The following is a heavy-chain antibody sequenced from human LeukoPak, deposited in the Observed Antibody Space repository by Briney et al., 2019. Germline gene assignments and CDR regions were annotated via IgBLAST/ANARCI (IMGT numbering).Heavy chain of an antibody. CDR1: GGSISSYY. Sequence: SETLSLTCNVSGGSISSYYWSWIRQPPGKGLEWIGYIYYSGSTNYNPSLKSRVTISVDTSKDQFSLKLSSVTAADTAVYYCARGLRYFDWLLGDAFDIWGQGTMVTVSS. CDR3: ARGLRYFDWLLGDAFDI. V-gene: IGHV4-59*01. D-gene: IGHD3-9*01. J-gene: IGHJ3*02. CDR2: IYYSGST.